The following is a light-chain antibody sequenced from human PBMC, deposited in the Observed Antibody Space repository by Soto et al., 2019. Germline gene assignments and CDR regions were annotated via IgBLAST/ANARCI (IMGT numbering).Light chain of an antibody. J-gene: IGKJ1*01. CDR2: GAS. V-gene: IGKV3-15*01. Sequence: EIVMTQSQATLSVSPGERATLSCCASQSVTSNLAWYQQKPGQAPRLLIYGASTRATGIPARFSGSGSGTEFTLTISSLQSEDFAVYYCQQYNNWPPWTFGQGTKVEIK. CDR1: QSVTSN. CDR3: QQYNNWPPWT.